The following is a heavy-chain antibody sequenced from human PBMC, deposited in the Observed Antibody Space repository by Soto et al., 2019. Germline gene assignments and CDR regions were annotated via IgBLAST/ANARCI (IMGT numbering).Heavy chain of an antibody. V-gene: IGHV3-15*01. CDR2: IKSKTDGGTT. Sequence: GWSLRLSCGSSVFTFVNAWMSWVRQAPGKGLEWVGRIKSKTDGGTTDYAAPVKGRFTISRDDSKNTLYLQMNSLKAEDTAVYYCTTCRDYYDSSGYYFWGQDTLVTVSS. J-gene: IGHJ1*01. CDR3: TTCRDYYDSSGYYF. CDR1: VFTFVNAW. D-gene: IGHD3-22*01.